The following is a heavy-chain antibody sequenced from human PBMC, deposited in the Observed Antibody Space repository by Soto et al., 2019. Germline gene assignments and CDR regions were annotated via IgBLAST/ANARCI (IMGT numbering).Heavy chain of an antibody. Sequence: GGSLRLSCAASGFTFSSYSMNWVRQAPGKGLEWVSYISSSSSTIYYADSVKGRFTISRDNAKNSLYLQMNSLRAEDTAVYYCARDHGYNWNYYYYYYYGMDVWGQGTTVTVSS. CDR3: ARDHGYNWNYYYYYYYGMDV. CDR1: GFTFSSYS. CDR2: ISSSSSTI. V-gene: IGHV3-48*01. J-gene: IGHJ6*02. D-gene: IGHD1-7*01.